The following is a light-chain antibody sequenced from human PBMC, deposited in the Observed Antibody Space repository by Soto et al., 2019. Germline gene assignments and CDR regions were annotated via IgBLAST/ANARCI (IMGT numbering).Light chain of an antibody. J-gene: IGKJ2*01. V-gene: IGKV3-15*01. CDR3: QQYTNWPPYT. CDR2: GAS. CDR1: QSVSTN. Sequence: EIVMTQSPATLSVSPGERATLSGRASQSVSTNLAWYQQKPGQSPRLLIYGASTRATGIPARFSGSGSETEFTLTISSLQSEDFAVYYCQQYTNWPPYTFGQGTNLEIK.